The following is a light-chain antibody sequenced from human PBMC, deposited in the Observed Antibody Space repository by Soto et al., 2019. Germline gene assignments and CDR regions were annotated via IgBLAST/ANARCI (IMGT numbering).Light chain of an antibody. CDR2: GAS. Sequence: EMGLTQSPGTLSLSPGARATLSGRASQSVSNNYLSWYQQKPGQAPRLLIYGASNRATGIQDRFSGSWSGTDFTLTVSRLEPGDFAVYYCTPYGSSCTFGQGTKVESK. CDR1: QSVSNNY. CDR3: TPYGSSCT. J-gene: IGKJ1*01. V-gene: IGKV3-20*01.